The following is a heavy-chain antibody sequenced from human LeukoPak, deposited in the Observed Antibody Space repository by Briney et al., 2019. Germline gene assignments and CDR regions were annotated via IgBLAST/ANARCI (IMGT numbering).Heavy chain of an antibody. Sequence: SSEKVSCKASGRTFSSYAISWVRQAPGQGLEWMGRIIPIFGTANYAQKFQGRVTITTDESTSTAYMELSSLRSEDTAVYYCARESQDTAGAFDIWGQGTMVTVSS. CDR3: ARESQDTAGAFDI. CDR2: IIPIFGTA. V-gene: IGHV1-69*05. D-gene: IGHD5-18*01. CDR1: GRTFSSYA. J-gene: IGHJ3*02.